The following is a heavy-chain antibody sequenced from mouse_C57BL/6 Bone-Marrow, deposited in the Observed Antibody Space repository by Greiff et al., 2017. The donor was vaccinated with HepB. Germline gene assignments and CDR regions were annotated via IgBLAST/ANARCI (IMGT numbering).Heavy chain of an antibody. J-gene: IGHJ2*01. CDR3: ARSGDYSNSFDY. D-gene: IGHD2-5*01. CDR2: INPNNGGT. CDR1: GYTFTDYN. Sequence: EVQLQESGPELVKPGASVKIPCKASGYTFTDYNMDWVKQSHGKSLEWIGDINPNNGGTIYNQKFKGKATLTVDKSSSTAYMELRSLTSEDTAVYYCARSGDYSNSFDYWAKAPLSQSPQ. V-gene: IGHV1-18*01.